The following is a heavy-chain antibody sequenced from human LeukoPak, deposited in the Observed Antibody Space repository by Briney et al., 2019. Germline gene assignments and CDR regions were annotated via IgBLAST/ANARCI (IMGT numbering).Heavy chain of an antibody. Sequence: SGGSLRLSCAASGFTFSNCAMTWVRQAPGKGLGWVSATSGSGGSTYYADSVKGRFTISRDNSKNTVYLQMNSLRAEDTAVYYCAKDHLGSASPSLFDYWGQGTLVTVSS. CDR3: AKDHLGSASPSLFDY. CDR2: TSGSGGST. D-gene: IGHD3-10*01. J-gene: IGHJ4*02. V-gene: IGHV3-23*01. CDR1: GFTFSNCA.